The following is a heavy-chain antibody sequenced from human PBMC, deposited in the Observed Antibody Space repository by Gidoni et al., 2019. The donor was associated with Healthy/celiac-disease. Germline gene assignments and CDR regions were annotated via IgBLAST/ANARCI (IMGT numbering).Heavy chain of an antibody. V-gene: IGHV3-23*01. D-gene: IGHD1-26*01. CDR2: ISGSGGST. J-gene: IGHJ4*02. Sequence: EVQLLESGGGLVQPGGSLRLSCAASGSTFSSYAMSWVRQAPGKGLEWVSAISGSGGSTYYADSVKGRFTISRDNSKNTLDLQMNSLRAEDTAVYYCAKEGYDSDIVGATGGDYWGQGTLVTVSS. CDR1: GSTFSSYA. CDR3: AKEGYDSDIVGATGGDY.